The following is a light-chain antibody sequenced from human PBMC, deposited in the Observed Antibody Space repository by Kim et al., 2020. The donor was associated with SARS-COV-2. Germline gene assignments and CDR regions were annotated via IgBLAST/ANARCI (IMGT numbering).Light chain of an antibody. CDR2: QDS. J-gene: IGLJ3*02. CDR3: QAWDSSTWV. Sequence: VASGQTARITCAGDKLGDKYACWSQQKPGQSPVLVTYQDSKRPSGIPERFAGSNSGNTATLTISGTQAMDEADYYCQAWDSSTWVFGGGTQLTVL. V-gene: IGLV3-1*01. CDR1: KLGDKY.